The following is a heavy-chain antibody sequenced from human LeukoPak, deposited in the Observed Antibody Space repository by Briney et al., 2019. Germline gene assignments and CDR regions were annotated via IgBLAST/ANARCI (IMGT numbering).Heavy chain of an antibody. D-gene: IGHD3-22*01. CDR3: AKDIGLYYYDT. CDR2: ISGSGGIT. CDR1: GFTFSSYA. V-gene: IGHV3-23*01. J-gene: IGHJ4*02. Sequence: GGSLRLSCAASGFTFSSYAMSWVRQAPGKGLEWVSVISGSGGITYYADSVKGRFTISRDNSKNTLYLQMNSLRAEDTAVYYCAKDIGLYYYDTWGQGALVTVSS.